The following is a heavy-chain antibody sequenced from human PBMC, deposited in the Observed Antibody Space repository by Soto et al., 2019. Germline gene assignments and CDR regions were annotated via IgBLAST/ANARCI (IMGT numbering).Heavy chain of an antibody. CDR1: GFTLSSNS. Sequence: SLRRSCAASGFTLSSNSMAWVRQAPGKRLQWVSGISNDGSTTFYIDSVRGRFTISRDTSTNTLYLQMDSLRVEDTAVYFCAKWSGFGDAWGQGTLVTVSS. J-gene: IGHJ5*02. D-gene: IGHD3-10*01. CDR3: AKWSGFGDA. V-gene: IGHV3-23*01. CDR2: ISNDGSTT.